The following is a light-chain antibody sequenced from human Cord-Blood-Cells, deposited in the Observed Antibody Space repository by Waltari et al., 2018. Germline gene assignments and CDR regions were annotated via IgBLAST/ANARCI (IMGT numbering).Light chain of an antibody. CDR1: SSDVGGYNY. J-gene: IGLJ1*01. CDR3: SSYTSSSTLYV. CDR2: DVS. Sequence: QSALTQPASVSGSPGQSITISCTGTSSDVGGYNYVSWYQQHPGKAPKLMIYDVSKRPSWGSNRFSGSKSGNTASLTMSGLQAEDEADYYCSSYTSSSTLYVFGTGTKVTVL. V-gene: IGLV2-14*01.